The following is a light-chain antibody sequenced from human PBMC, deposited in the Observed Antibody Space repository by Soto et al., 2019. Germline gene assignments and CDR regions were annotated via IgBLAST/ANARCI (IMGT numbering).Light chain of an antibody. CDR3: QQTYNTLPST. Sequence: DVQMTQSPSSLSAFVIDRVTITCRASQSISTFLNWYQQRPGKAPRLLIFAASTLQSGVPSRFSGTGSGTDFTLTISSLQPEDFATYYCQQTYNTLPSTFGQGTRLEIK. CDR2: AAS. V-gene: IGKV1-39*01. CDR1: QSISTF. J-gene: IGKJ5*01.